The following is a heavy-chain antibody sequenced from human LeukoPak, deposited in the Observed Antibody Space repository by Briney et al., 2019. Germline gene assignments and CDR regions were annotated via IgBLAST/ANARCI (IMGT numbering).Heavy chain of an antibody. V-gene: IGHV4-59*11. CDR3: ARGRGTSGFDP. J-gene: IGHJ5*02. CDR1: GGSIRSHY. Sequence: SETLSLACTVSGGSIRSHYWSWIRQPPGKGLEWIGYVYYSGSTNYNPSLKSRVTISVDTSKNQFSLKLSSVTAADTAVYYCARGRGTSGFDPWGQGTLVTVSS. D-gene: IGHD2-2*01. CDR2: VYYSGST.